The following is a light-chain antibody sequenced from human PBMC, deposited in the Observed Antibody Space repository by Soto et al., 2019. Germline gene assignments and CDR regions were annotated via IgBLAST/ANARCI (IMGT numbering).Light chain of an antibody. CDR3: QQYGSSSIT. CDR2: STS. V-gene: IGKV3-20*01. CDR1: QRVDSSS. Sequence: EIVLTQSPGTLSLSPGERVTLSCRASQRVDSSSLAWNQQKPGQAPRLLIYSTSSRATGIPDRFSGSGSGTDFTLTISRLEPEDFAVYYCQQYGSSSITFGQGTRLEIK. J-gene: IGKJ5*01.